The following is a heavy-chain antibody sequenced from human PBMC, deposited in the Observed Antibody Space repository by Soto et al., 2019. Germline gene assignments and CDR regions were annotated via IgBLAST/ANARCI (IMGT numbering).Heavy chain of an antibody. CDR1: GGSLSGSF. CDR2: INHSGST. CDR3: ARGRPIWWVVRNFDTYVMDA. V-gene: IGHV4-34*02. J-gene: IGHJ6*04. D-gene: IGHD3-9*01. Sequence: QVHLQQWGAGVLKPSETLSLSCAVYGGSLSGSFWSWIRQPPGRGLEWIGEINHSGSTNYGPSLKRQVTISVDTSKNQISLKLRSVTAADTAVYYCARGRPIWWVVRNFDTYVMDAWGKGTTVTVSS.